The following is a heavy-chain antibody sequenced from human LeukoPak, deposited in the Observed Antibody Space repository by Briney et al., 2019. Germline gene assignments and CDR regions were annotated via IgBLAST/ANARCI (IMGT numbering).Heavy chain of an antibody. CDR3: TRGIAAAGTLGVQH. J-gene: IGHJ1*01. D-gene: IGHD6-13*01. V-gene: IGHV3-73*01. Sequence: PGRSLRLYCAASGFTFSGSAMHWVRQASGKALEWVGRIRSKANSYATAYAASVKGRFTISRDDSKNTAYLQMNSLKTEDTAVYYCTRGIAAAGTLGVQHWGQGTLVTVSS. CDR1: GFTFSGSA. CDR2: IRSKANSYAT.